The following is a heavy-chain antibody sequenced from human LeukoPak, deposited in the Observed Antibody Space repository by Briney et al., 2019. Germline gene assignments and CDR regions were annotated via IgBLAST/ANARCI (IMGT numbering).Heavy chain of an antibody. D-gene: IGHD4-23*01. CDR3: ASSYYAGNSLDD. V-gene: IGHV6-1*01. CDR2: TYYRSKWYN. CDR1: GDSVSSNSGA. J-gene: IGHJ4*02. Sequence: SQTLSLTCAISGDSVSSNSGAWNWTRQSPSRGLEWLGRTYYRSKWYNDYAVSVQSRITINPDTSKNQFSLQLNSVTPEDTAVYYCASSYYAGNSLDDWGQATLLTVSS.